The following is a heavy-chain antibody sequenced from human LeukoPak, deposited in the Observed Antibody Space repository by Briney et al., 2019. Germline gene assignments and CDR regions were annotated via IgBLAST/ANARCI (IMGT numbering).Heavy chain of an antibody. V-gene: IGHV1-69*13. D-gene: IGHD3-22*01. CDR2: IIPIFDTA. CDR3: ARGPQDYYDSSGYYYFDY. J-gene: IGHJ4*02. CDR1: GGTFSSYA. Sequence: SVKVSCKASGGTFSSYAISWVRQAPGQGLEWMGGIIPIFDTANYAQKFQGRVTITADESTSTAYMELSSLRSEDTAVYYCARGPQDYYDSSGYYYFDYWGQGTLVTVSS.